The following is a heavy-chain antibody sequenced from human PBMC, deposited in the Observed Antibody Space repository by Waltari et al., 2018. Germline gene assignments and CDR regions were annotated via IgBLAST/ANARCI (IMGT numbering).Heavy chain of an antibody. J-gene: IGHJ4*02. V-gene: IGHV3-30*04. D-gene: IGHD5-12*01. CDR3: AREATMREYFDY. Sequence: QVQLVESGGGVLQPGRSLRVSCAASGFNFHSYPLNWVRQAPGQGLEWVAFIHYDVVIKNYADSVKGRFTISRDNSKNTVYLQMSSLTSADTAVYFCAREATMREYFDYWGQGAQVTVSS. CDR1: GFNFHSYP. CDR2: IHYDVVIK.